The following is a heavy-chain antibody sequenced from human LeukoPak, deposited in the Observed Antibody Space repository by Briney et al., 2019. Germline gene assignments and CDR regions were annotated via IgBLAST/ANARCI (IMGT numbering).Heavy chain of an antibody. D-gene: IGHD1-26*01. CDR2: ISGSGGST. CDR3: AKDEGLVGATTFDY. J-gene: IGHJ4*02. V-gene: IGHV3-23*01. CDR1: GFTFSSYA. Sequence: GGSLRLSCAASGFTFSSYAMSWVRRAPGKGLEWVSAISGSGGSTYYADSVKGRFTISRDNSKNTLYLQMNSLRAEDTAVYYCAKDEGLVGATTFDYWGQGTLVTVSS.